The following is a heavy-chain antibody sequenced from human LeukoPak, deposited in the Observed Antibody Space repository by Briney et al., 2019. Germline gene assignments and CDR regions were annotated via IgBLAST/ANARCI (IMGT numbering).Heavy chain of an antibody. CDR2: IYYSGST. CDR1: GGSISSYY. J-gene: IGHJ5*02. Sequence: SETLSLTCTVSGGSISSYYWSWIQQPPGKGLEWIGYIYYSGSTNYNPSLKSRVTISVDTSKNQFSLKLSSVTAADTAVYYCARAKGYNWFDPWGQGTLVTVSS. CDR3: ARAKGYNWFDP. V-gene: IGHV4-59*01.